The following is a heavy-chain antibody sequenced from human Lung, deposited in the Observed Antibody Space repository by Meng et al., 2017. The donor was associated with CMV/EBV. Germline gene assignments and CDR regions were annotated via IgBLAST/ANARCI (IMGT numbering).Heavy chain of an antibody. J-gene: IGHJ4*02. CDR2: ISSSSSFI. CDR3: ARTSLGNPFDC. V-gene: IGHV3-21*01. D-gene: IGHD7-27*01. Sequence: SCAAAGFIFSSYSMNWVRRAPGKRLEWVSSISSSSSFIYYADAVKGRFTISRDNAKNSLYLKMKSLRADDTAVYYCARTSLGNPFDCWGQGTLVTVSS. CDR1: GFIFSSYS.